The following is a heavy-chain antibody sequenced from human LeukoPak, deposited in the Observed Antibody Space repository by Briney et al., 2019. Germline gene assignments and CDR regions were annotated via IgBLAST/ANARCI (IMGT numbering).Heavy chain of an antibody. J-gene: IGHJ6*02. CDR3: AREGLRGWPNYGMDV. V-gene: IGHV4-59*01. CDR1: GGSFSGYY. D-gene: IGHD3-10*01. CDR2: IYYSGST. Sequence: SETLSLTCAVYGGSFSGYYWSWIRQPPGKGLEWIGYIYYSGSTNYNPSLKSRVTISVDTSKNQFSLKLSSVTAADTAVYYCAREGLRGWPNYGMDVWGQGTTVTVSS.